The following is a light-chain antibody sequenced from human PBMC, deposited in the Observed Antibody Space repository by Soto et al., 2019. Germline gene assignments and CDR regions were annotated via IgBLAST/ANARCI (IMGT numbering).Light chain of an antibody. CDR1: QSVSSN. Sequence: IVMTQSPATLSVSPGERATLSCRASQSVSSNLAWYQHKPGQAPRLLIDGASTRATGIPARFGGSGSGTEFKLTISSLLSEDFVVYYGQQYNNWLTWTFGQGTKVEIK. CDR3: QQYNNWLTWT. V-gene: IGKV3-15*01. CDR2: GAS. J-gene: IGKJ1*01.